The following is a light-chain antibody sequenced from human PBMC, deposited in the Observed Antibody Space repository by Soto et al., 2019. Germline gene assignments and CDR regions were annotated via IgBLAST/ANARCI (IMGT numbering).Light chain of an antibody. J-gene: IGKJ1*01. CDR2: GAS. CDR3: HQYKTYSRT. Sequence: DIQMTQSPSTLSASVGDRVTNTCRASQSISSWLAWYQQKPGKAPKLLIYGASSLESGVPSRFSGSGSGTEFTLTISSLQPDDFATYYCHQYKTYSRTFGQGTKMEIK. CDR1: QSISSW. V-gene: IGKV1-5*03.